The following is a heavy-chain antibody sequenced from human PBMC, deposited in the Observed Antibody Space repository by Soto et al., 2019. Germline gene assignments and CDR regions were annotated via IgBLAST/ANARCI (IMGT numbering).Heavy chain of an antibody. CDR1: AGSVTTSY. D-gene: IGHD3-22*01. Sequence: XTLSLACTVSAGSVTTSYWSWIRQPLGKALEWIGYISYRGSTNYNPSLKSRLTISIDTSKSQISLKLTSMTTADTAVYYCASSGIVGREVNTWFDPWGQGTLVTVSS. CDR2: ISYRGST. CDR3: ASSGIVGREVNTWFDP. V-gene: IGHV4-59*02. J-gene: IGHJ5*02.